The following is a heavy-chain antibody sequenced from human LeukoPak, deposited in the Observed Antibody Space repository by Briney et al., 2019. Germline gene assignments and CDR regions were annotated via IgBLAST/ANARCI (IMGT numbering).Heavy chain of an antibody. J-gene: IGHJ6*02. CDR1: GGSFSGYY. CDR3: ARGLAHCSSTSCYYYGMDV. Sequence: PSETLSLTCAVYGGSFSGYYWSWIRQPPGKGLEWIGVINHSGSTNYNPSLKSRVTISVDTSKNQFSLKLSSVTAADTAVYYCARGLAHCSSTSCYYYGMDVWGQGTTVTVSS. D-gene: IGHD2-2*01. V-gene: IGHV4-34*01. CDR2: INHSGST.